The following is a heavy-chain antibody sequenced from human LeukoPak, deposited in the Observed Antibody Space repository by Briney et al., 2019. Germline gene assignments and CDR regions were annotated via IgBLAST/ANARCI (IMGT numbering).Heavy chain of an antibody. CDR2: INQDGSEK. D-gene: IGHD5-18*01. J-gene: IGHJ4*02. Sequence: QTGGSLRLSCAASGFTFSSYAIHWVRQAPGKGLEWVANINQDGSEKNYVDSVKGRFTISRDNAKNSLSLQMNSLRAEDTAVYYCARDRGYSNFDYWGQGTLITVSS. CDR3: ARDRGYSNFDY. CDR1: GFTFSSYA. V-gene: IGHV3-7*05.